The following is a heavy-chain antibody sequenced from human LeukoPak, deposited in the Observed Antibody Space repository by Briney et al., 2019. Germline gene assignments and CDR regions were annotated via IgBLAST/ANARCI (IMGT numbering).Heavy chain of an antibody. CDR2: IYYSGST. CDR3: ARSDYDILTGYYKGRFDY. D-gene: IGHD3-9*01. V-gene: IGHV4-59*01. CDR1: GGSISSYY. Sequence: SETLSLTCTVSGGSISSYYWSWIRQPPGKGLEWIGYIYYSGSTNYNPSLKSRVTTSVDTSKNQFSLKLSSVTAADTAVYYCARSDYDILTGYYKGRFDYWGQGTLVTVSS. J-gene: IGHJ4*02.